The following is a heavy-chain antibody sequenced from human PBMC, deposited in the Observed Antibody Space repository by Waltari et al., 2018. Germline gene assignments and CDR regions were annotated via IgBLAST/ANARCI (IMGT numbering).Heavy chain of an antibody. D-gene: IGHD1-26*01. J-gene: IGHJ1*01. CDR3: ARDNVGTTLEYFQH. V-gene: IGHV1-2*02. Sequence: QVQLVQSGAEVKKPGASVKVSCKASGYTFTGYYMHWVRQAPGQGLEWMGGSNPNGGGTNEAQKFQGRVTVTRDTSISTAYMELSRLRSDDTAVYYCARDNVGTTLEYFQHWGQGTLVTVSS. CDR1: GYTFTGYY. CDR2: SNPNGGGT.